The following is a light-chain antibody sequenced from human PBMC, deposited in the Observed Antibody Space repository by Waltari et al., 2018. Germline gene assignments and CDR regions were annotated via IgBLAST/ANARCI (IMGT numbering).Light chain of an antibody. CDR2: LNSDGSH. J-gene: IGLJ3*02. CDR3: QTWGTGFRV. Sequence: QLVLTQSPSASASLGASVKLTCTLSSGNSSYAIACHQQQPEKGPRYLMKLNSDGSHSKGDGIPDRFSGSSSGAERYLTISSLQSEDEADYYCQTWGTGFRVFGGGTKLTVL. CDR1: SGNSSYA. V-gene: IGLV4-69*01.